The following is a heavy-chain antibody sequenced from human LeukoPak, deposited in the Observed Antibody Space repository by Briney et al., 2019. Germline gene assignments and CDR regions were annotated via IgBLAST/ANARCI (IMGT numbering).Heavy chain of an antibody. D-gene: IGHD3-22*01. J-gene: IGHJ4*02. CDR3: ADRVAVAGSYYYDSSGYLGPFDY. Sequence: GGSLRLSCAASGFTFSSYAMSWVRQAPGKGLEWVSAISGSGGSTYYADSVKGRFTISRDNSKNTLYLQMNSLRAEDTAVYYCADRVAVAGSYYYDSSGYLGPFDYWGQGTLVTVSS. CDR2: ISGSGGST. V-gene: IGHV3-23*01. CDR1: GFTFSSYA.